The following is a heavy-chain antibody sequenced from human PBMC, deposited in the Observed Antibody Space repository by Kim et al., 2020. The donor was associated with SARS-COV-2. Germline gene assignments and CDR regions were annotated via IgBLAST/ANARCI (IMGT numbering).Heavy chain of an antibody. CDR1: GGTFSSYA. CDR2: IIPIFGTA. D-gene: IGHD3-3*01. J-gene: IGHJ4*02. Sequence: SVKVSCKASGGTFSSYAISWVRQAPGQGLEWMGGIIPIFGTANYAQKFQGRVTITADESTSTACMELSSLRSEDTAVYYCARDRARITIFGVEPYYFDYWGQGTLVTVSS. V-gene: IGHV1-69*13. CDR3: ARDRARITIFGVEPYYFDY.